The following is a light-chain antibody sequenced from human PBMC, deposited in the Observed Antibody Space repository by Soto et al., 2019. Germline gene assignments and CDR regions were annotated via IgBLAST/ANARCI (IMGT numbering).Light chain of an antibody. CDR3: SSYTTSSTHWV. CDR1: SSDVGGYNY. J-gene: IGLJ3*02. V-gene: IGLV2-14*01. CDR2: EVS. Sequence: QSVLTQPASVSGSPGQSITISCTGTSSDVGGYNYVSWYQQHPGKAPKLMIYEVSNRPSGVSNRFSGSKSGHTASLTISGLQAEVDADYYCSSYTTSSTHWVFGGGTNLTVL.